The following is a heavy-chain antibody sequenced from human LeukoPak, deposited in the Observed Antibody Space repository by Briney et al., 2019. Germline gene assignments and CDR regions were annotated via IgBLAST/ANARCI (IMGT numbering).Heavy chain of an antibody. Sequence: GASVKVSCKASGYTFTSYDINWVRQATGQGLEWMGWMNPNSGNTGYAQKFQGRVTMTRNTSISTAYMELSSLRSEDTAVYYCARIVHRARTGMTTVTSLAYWGQGPWSPSPQ. J-gene: IGHJ4*02. CDR2: MNPNSGNT. CDR1: GYTFTSYD. D-gene: IGHD4-17*01. CDR3: ARIVHRARTGMTTVTSLAY. V-gene: IGHV1-8*01.